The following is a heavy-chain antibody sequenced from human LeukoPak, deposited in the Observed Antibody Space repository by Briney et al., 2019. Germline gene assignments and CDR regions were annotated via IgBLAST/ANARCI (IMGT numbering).Heavy chain of an antibody. J-gene: IGHJ6*03. CDR2: IDWDDDK. D-gene: IGHD2-21*02. CDR1: GFSLSTSGMC. CDR3: ARIQVVTAPYYYYYYMDV. Sequence: SGPALVKPTQTLTLTCTFSGFSLSTSGMCVSWIRQPPGMALEWLARIDWDDDKYYSTSLKTRLTISKDTSKNQVVLTMTNMDPVDTATYYCARIQVVTAPYYYYYYMDVWGKGTTVTVSS. V-gene: IGHV2-70*11.